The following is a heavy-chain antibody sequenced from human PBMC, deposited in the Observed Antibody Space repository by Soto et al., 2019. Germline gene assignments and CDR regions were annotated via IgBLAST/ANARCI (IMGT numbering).Heavy chain of an antibody. J-gene: IGHJ4*02. Sequence: QVQLVQSVAEVKELGSSVKVSCKTSGGTFTTSSFVWVRQGPGQGLEWMGGIIPIFSKTNFAPKFQGRVTFTADESTRTVYMDLSSLRSEDTAIYYCATDVVRSTGGDSWGQGTLVTVSS. CDR1: GGTFTTSS. CDR2: IIPIFSKT. CDR3: ATDVVRSTGGDS. D-gene: IGHD7-27*01. V-gene: IGHV1-69*01.